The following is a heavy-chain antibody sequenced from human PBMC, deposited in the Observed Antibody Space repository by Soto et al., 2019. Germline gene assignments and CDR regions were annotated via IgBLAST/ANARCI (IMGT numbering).Heavy chain of an antibody. D-gene: IGHD1-1*01. CDR1: VFSFSTSI. CDR2: ISSTSSNI. Sequence: KTGGSLRLSCVASVFSFSTSIMHCVRHSPGKGLEWIATISSTSSNIYYAGSVKGRFSISRDNPKNSLFLQMNSLGAEDMAVYYCARGIASTSLVTFDVWGQGTMRTVSS. CDR3: ARGIASTSLVTFDV. V-gene: IGHV3-21*04. J-gene: IGHJ3*01.